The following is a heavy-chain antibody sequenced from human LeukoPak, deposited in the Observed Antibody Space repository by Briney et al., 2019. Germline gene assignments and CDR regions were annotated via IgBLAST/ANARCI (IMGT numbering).Heavy chain of an antibody. CDR3: ARDLISGPATHDS. J-gene: IGHJ4*02. CDR2: ITSGGST. Sequence: GGSLRLSCAASGFTFSSYEMNWVRQAPGKGLEWVSVITSGGSTYFADSVKGRFTVSRDNSKNTLSLQMNSLRVEDTAVYYCARDLISGPATHDSWGQGALVTVSS. V-gene: IGHV3-66*01. CDR1: GFTFSSYE. D-gene: IGHD2-15*01.